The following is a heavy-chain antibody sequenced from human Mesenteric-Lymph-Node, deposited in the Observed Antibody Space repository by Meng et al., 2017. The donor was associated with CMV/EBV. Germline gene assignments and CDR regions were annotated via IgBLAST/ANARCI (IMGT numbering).Heavy chain of an antibody. Sequence: ASVKVSCKASGGIFTSYAISWVRQAPGQGLEWMGWISAYNGNTNYAQKLQGRVTMTTDTSTSTAYMELRSLRSDDTAVYYCARDRWELAEHYFDYWGQGTLVTVSS. V-gene: IGHV1-18*01. CDR3: ARDRWELAEHYFDY. CDR1: GGIFTSYA. J-gene: IGHJ4*02. D-gene: IGHD1-26*01. CDR2: ISAYNGNT.